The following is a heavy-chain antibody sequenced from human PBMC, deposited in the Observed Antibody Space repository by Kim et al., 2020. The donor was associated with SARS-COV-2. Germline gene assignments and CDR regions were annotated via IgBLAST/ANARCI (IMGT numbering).Heavy chain of an antibody. Sequence: SETLSLICTVSGGSISSYYWSWIRQPPGKGLEWIGYIYYSGSTNYNPSLKSRVTISVDTSKNQFSLKLSSVTAADTAVYYCARYCGGDCYSDAFDIWGQGTMVTVSS. D-gene: IGHD2-21*02. J-gene: IGHJ3*02. V-gene: IGHV4-59*01. CDR3: ARYCGGDCYSDAFDI. CDR2: IYYSGST. CDR1: GGSISSYY.